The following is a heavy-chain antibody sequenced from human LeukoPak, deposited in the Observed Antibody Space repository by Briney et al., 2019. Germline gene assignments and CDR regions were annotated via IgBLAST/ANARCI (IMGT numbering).Heavy chain of an antibody. CDR3: AKDRRLRGNVVVVPAAKYYFDY. CDR1: GFTFASHA. Sequence: GGSLRLSCAASGFTFASHAMSWVRQAPGKGLEWVSAISGGGGTTYYADSVKGRFTISRDNSKNTLYLQMNSLRAEGTAVYYCAKDRRLRGNVVVVPAAKYYFDYWGQGTLVTVSS. V-gene: IGHV3-23*01. J-gene: IGHJ4*02. D-gene: IGHD2-2*01. CDR2: ISGGGGTT.